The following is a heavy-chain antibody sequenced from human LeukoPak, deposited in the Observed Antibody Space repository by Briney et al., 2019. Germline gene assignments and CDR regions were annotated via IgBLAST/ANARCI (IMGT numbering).Heavy chain of an antibody. CDR2: ISSSGSTI. CDR1: GFTFSSYE. J-gene: IGHJ4*02. Sequence: GGSLRLSCAASGFTFSSYEMNWVRQAPGKGLEWVSYISSSGSTIYYADSVKGRFTISRDNAKNSLYLQMNSLRAEDTAVYFCATSTYYFDYWGQGTLVTVSS. V-gene: IGHV3-48*03. CDR3: ATSTYYFDY.